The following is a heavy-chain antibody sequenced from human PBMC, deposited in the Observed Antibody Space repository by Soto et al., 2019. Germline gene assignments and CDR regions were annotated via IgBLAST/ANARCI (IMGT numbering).Heavy chain of an antibody. Sequence: QVTLKESGPVLVKPTETLTLTCTVSGFSLSNARMGVSWIRQPPGKALEWLAHIFSNDEKSYSTSLKSRLTISKDTSKSQVVLTMTNMDPVDTATYYCARIVLVPAAEHGEYYYYGMDVWGQGTTVTVSS. V-gene: IGHV2-26*01. D-gene: IGHD2-2*01. CDR2: IFSNDEK. CDR1: GFSLSNARMG. CDR3: ARIVLVPAAEHGEYYYYGMDV. J-gene: IGHJ6*02.